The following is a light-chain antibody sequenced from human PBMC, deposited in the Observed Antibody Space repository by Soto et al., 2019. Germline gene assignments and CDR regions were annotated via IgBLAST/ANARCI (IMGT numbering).Light chain of an antibody. CDR3: SSYADNNNFV. CDR2: QVS. CDR1: SSDVGGYDY. Sequence: QSVLTRPPSASGSPGQSVTISCTGTSSDVGGYDYVSWYQQLPGKAPTLILYQVSKRSSGVPDRFSGSKSGSTASLTVSGLQAEDEADYYCSSYADNNNFVFGTGTKVTVL. V-gene: IGLV2-8*01. J-gene: IGLJ1*01.